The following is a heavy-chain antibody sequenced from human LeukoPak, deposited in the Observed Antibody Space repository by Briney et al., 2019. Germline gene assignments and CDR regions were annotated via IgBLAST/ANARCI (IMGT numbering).Heavy chain of an antibody. CDR2: LNPNTGHA. Sequence: ASVKVSCKVVAYDFTGYHIHWVRQAPGQGPEWMGRLNPNTGHAVYAFKFQGRVTITRDTSINTAYMEVTRLTSDDTALYYCAKDRDGADRIVLWGQGTLVTVSS. V-gene: IGHV1-2*06. D-gene: IGHD5-24*01. CDR1: AYDFTGYH. J-gene: IGHJ4*02. CDR3: AKDRDGADRIVL.